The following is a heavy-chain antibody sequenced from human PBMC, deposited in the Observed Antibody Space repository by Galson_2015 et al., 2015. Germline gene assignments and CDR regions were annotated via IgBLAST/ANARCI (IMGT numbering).Heavy chain of an antibody. CDR1: GYSFTSYW. CDR2: IYPGDSDT. J-gene: IGHJ3*02. V-gene: IGHV5-51*01. CDR3: ARHLHLIPGLKHDAFHI. D-gene: IGHD1-14*01. Sequence: QSGAEVKKPGESLKISCKGSGYSFTSYWIGWVRQMPGKGLEWMGIIYPGDSDTRYSPSSQGQVTISADKSISTACLQWSSLKASATAMDYCARHLHLIPGLKHDAFHIWGQGTMVTVSS.